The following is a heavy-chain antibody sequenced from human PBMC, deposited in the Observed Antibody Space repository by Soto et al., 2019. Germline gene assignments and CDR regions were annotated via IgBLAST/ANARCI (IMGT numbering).Heavy chain of an antibody. J-gene: IGHJ4*02. CDR3: ARGGGPYVWFNDF. V-gene: IGHV1-69*13. CDR2: IIPVFWTT. Sequence: SVKVSCKDSGWLFSSFAISWVRQAPGQGLDGVGWIIPVFWTTNYAQKLHGSVTINADESTNTAYMELRSLKSDEKDMYYCARGGGPYVWFNDFWGQGTQVTVSS. CDR1: GWLFSSFA. D-gene: IGHD3-16*01.